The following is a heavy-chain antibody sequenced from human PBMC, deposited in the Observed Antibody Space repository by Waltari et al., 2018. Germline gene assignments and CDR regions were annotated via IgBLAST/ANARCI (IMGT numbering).Heavy chain of an antibody. Sequence: QLQLQESRPGLVKPSETLSLTCTVSGGSISSYNYFWGWIRQPPGKGLEWIGNIFHRGSTYYNPSLKSRVTISVDTSKNQFSLKLSSVTAADTTVYYCATGGRPDYWGQGTLVTVSS. CDR3: ATGGRPDY. CDR1: GGSISSYNYF. J-gene: IGHJ4*02. V-gene: IGHV4-39*01. D-gene: IGHD2-8*02. CDR2: IFHRGST.